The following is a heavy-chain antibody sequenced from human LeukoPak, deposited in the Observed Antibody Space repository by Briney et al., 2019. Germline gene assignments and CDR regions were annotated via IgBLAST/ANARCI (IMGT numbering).Heavy chain of an antibody. D-gene: IGHD1-26*01. CDR1: GFTFSSYE. J-gene: IGHJ4*02. Sequence: PGGSLRLSCAASGFTFSSYEMNWVRQAPGKGLEWVSYISSSTGSTMCYADSVKGRFTISRDNAKNSLYLQMNSLRAEDTAVYYCARDGGEWGLSNWGQGTLVTVSS. CDR3: ARDGGEWGLSN. CDR2: ISSSTGSTM. V-gene: IGHV3-48*03.